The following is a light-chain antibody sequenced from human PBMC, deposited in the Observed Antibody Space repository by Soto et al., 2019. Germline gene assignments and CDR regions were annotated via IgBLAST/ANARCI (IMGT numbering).Light chain of an antibody. J-gene: IGKJ4*01. V-gene: IGKV1-5*03. CDR3: QQYNSYPLT. CDR2: KAS. CDR1: QTISSW. Sequence: IEMTQSPSTLSGSVGDRVTITCRASQTISSWLAWYQQKPGKAPKLLIYKASSLESGVPPRFSGSGSGTEFTLTISSLQPDDFATYYCQQYNSYPLTFGGGTKVDIK.